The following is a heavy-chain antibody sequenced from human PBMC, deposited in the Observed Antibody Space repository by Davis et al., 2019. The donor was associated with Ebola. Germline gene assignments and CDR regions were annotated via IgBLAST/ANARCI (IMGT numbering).Heavy chain of an antibody. CDR1: GFTFSDHY. CDR2: LSSKSTRT. CDR3: AREDYGDVPRQYAFDI. J-gene: IGHJ3*02. V-gene: IGHV3-11*06. D-gene: IGHD4-17*01. Sequence: GESLKISCAASGFTFSDHYMSWIRQAPGKGLEWVSKLSSKSTRTEYADSVRGRFTISRDNSKNLLLLEMSSLRAEDTAVYYCAREDYGDVPRQYAFDIWGQGTRVTVSS.